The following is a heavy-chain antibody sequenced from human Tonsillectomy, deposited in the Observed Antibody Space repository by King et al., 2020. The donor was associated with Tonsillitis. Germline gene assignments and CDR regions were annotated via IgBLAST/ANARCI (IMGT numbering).Heavy chain of an antibody. V-gene: IGHV3-30*18. J-gene: IGHJ4*02. Sequence: VQLVESGGGVVQPGRSLRLSCAASGFIFSAYAMHWVRQAPGKGLEWVALISSDGLNEYYGDSVKGRYTISRDNSKNTLYLQMNTLRAEDTAVYYCAKADSSGNYGFFDYWGQGTLVTVSS. CDR3: AKADSSGNYGFFDY. CDR2: ISSDGLNE. D-gene: IGHD3-22*01. CDR1: GFIFSAYA.